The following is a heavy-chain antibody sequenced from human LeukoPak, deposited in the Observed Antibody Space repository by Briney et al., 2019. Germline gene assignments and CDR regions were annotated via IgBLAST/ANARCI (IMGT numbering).Heavy chain of an antibody. J-gene: IGHJ4*02. D-gene: IGHD3-10*01. Sequence: GGSLRLSCAASGFIFSDYAMHWVRQAPGKGLVWVSRIISDGSTTDYADSVKGRFTISRDNAKNTLYLQMNSLRAEDTAVYYCARVADLLWFGEKGIDYWGQGTLVTVSS. CDR1: GFIFSDYA. V-gene: IGHV3-74*01. CDR3: ARVADLLWFGEKGIDY. CDR2: IISDGSTT.